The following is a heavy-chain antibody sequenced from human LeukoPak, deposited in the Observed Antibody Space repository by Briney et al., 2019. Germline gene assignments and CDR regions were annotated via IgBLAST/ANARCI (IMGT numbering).Heavy chain of an antibody. V-gene: IGHV7-4-1*02. CDR2: INTNTGNP. J-gene: IGHJ6*03. D-gene: IGHD6-6*01. CDR3: AREKKRSSSLYYYYYYMDV. Sequence: ASVKVSCKASGYTFTSCAMNWVRQAPGQGLEWMGWINTNTGNPTYAQGFTGRFVFSLDTSVSTAYLQISSLKAEDTAVYYCAREKKRSSSLYYYYYYMDVWGKGTTVTVSS. CDR1: GYTFTSCA.